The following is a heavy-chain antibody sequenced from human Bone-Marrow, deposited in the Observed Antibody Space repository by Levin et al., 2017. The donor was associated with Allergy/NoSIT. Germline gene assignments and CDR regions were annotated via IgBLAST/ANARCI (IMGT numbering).Heavy chain of an antibody. V-gene: IGHV3-49*04. J-gene: IGHJ4*02. D-gene: IGHD5-24*01. CDR2: IRSKAYGGTT. Sequence: GGSLRLSCTASGFTFGDYAMTWVRQAPGKGLEWVGLIRSKAYGGTTEYAASVKGRFIISRDNSKSIVSLQMDSLKTEDTAVYYCSRLQGYNSFDYWGQGTLVTVSS. CDR3: SRLQGYNSFDY. CDR1: GFTFGDYA.